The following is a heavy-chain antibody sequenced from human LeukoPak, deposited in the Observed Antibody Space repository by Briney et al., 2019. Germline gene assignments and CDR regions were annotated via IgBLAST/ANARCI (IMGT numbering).Heavy chain of an antibody. CDR3: ARVSSGWSNHFDY. V-gene: IGHV3-13*01. CDR2: IGTAGDT. J-gene: IGHJ4*02. D-gene: IGHD6-19*01. Sequence: PGGSLRLSCAASGFTFSSYDMHWVRHATGKGLEWVSAIGTAGDTYYPGSVKGRFTISRENAKNSLYLQMNSLRAGDTAVYYCARVSSGWSNHFDYWGQGTLVTVSS. CDR1: GFTFSSYD.